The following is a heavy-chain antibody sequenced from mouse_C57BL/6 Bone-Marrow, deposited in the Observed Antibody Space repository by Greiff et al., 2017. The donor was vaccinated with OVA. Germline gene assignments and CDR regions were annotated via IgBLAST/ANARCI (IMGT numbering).Heavy chain of an antibody. CDR2: ISYDGSN. V-gene: IGHV3-6*01. CDR3: ARAYGYAWFAY. Sequence: EVQFQESGPGLVKPSQSLSLTCSVTGYSITSGYYWNWIRQFPGNKLEWMGYISYDGSNNYNPSLKNRISITRDTSKNQFFLKLNSVTTEDTATYYCARAYGYAWFAYWGQGTLVTVSA. J-gene: IGHJ3*01. D-gene: IGHD2-2*01. CDR1: GYSITSGYY.